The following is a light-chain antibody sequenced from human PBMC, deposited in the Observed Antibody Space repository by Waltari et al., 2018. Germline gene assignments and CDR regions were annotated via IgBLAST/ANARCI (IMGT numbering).Light chain of an antibody. V-gene: IGKV1-12*01. J-gene: IGKJ4*01. CDR3: QQTNSFPLT. Sequence: DIQMTQAPSSVSASVGDRVTITCRAGQGIYSWLAWYQQEPGTAPKLLRFAASSLQSGVPSRFGGSGSGTDFTLTISCLQPEDFATYYCQQTNSFPLTFGGGTKVDIK. CDR1: QGIYSW. CDR2: AAS.